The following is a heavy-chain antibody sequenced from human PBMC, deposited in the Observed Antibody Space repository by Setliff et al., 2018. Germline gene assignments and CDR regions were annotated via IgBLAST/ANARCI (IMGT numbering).Heavy chain of an antibody. CDR1: GASVSSHY. Sequence: SETLSLTCNVSGASVSSHYWDWIRQPPGKGLEWIGFISYSGITTYNVSLKRRVSISVDTSKNQLSLTLSSVTAADTAVYYCVREGYSEYFQDWGRGTLVTVSS. CDR3: VREGYSEYFQD. J-gene: IGHJ1*01. D-gene: IGHD1-1*01. CDR2: ISYSGIT. V-gene: IGHV4-59*02.